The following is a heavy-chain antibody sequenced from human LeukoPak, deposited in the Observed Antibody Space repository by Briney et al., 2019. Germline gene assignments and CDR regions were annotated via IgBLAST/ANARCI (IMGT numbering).Heavy chain of an antibody. CDR2: ISSSSSTI. J-gene: IGHJ4*02. V-gene: IGHV3-48*01. Sequence: GGSLRLSCAASGFTFSSYSMNWVRQAPGKGLEWVSYISSSSSTIYYADSVKGRFTISRDNAKNSLYLQMNSLRAEDTAGYYCARDSITIFGVVNPFDYWGQGTLVTVSS. D-gene: IGHD3-3*01. CDR3: ARDSITIFGVVNPFDY. CDR1: GFTFSSYS.